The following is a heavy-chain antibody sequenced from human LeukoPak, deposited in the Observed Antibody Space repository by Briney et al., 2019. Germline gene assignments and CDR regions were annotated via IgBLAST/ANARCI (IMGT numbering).Heavy chain of an antibody. CDR1: GGSISSGDYY. V-gene: IGHV4-30-4*01. Sequence: PSETLSLTCTVSGGSISSGDYYWSWIRQPPGKGLEWIGYIYYSGSTYYNPSLKSRVTISVDTSKNQFSLKLSSVTAADTAVYYCARLRYFDWPYAFDIWGQGTMVTVSS. CDR3: ARLRYFDWPYAFDI. CDR2: IYYSGST. D-gene: IGHD3-9*01. J-gene: IGHJ3*02.